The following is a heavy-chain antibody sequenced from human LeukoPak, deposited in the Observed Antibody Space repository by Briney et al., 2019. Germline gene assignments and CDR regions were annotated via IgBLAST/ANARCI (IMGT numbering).Heavy chain of an antibody. CDR1: A. CDR2: ISGSGGST. D-gene: IGHD3-3*02. J-gene: IGHJ4*02. V-gene: IGHV3-23*01. Sequence: AMXXVRQAPXXGLXWVSAISGSGGSTYYADSVKGRFTISRDNSKNTLYLQMNSLRAEDTAVYYCAKAYPLGFLEWFHYYFDYWGQGTLVTVSS. CDR3: AKAYPLGFLEWFHYYFDY.